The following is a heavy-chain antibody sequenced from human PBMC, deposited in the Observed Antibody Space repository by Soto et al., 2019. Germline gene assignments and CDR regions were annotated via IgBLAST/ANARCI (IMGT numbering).Heavy chain of an antibody. CDR1: GFTFSSYA. D-gene: IGHD3-3*01. CDR2: ISYDGSNK. J-gene: IGHJ4*02. V-gene: IGHV3-30-3*01. CDR3: ARPPTIFGVVILDY. Sequence: QVQLVESGGGVVQPGRSLRLSCAASGFTFSSYAMHWVRQAPGKGLEWVAVISYDGSNKYYADSVKGRFTISRDSSKNTLYLKMNSLRAEDTAVYYCARPPTIFGVVILDYWGQGTLVTVSS.